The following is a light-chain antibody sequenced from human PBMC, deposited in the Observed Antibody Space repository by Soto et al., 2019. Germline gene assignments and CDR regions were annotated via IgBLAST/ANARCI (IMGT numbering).Light chain of an antibody. Sequence: EIVLTQSPGTLSLSPGERATLSCRASQSVSSSYLAWYQQKPGQAPRLLIYGASSRATGIPDRFSGSGSGTDFTLTISRLEPEDFAVYYCQQYSSSPPTIGGGTKVEIK. CDR3: QQYSSSPPT. J-gene: IGKJ4*01. CDR1: QSVSSSY. CDR2: GAS. V-gene: IGKV3-20*01.